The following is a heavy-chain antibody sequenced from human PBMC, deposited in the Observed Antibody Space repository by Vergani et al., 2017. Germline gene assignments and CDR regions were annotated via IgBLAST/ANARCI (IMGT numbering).Heavy chain of an antibody. J-gene: IGHJ4*02. V-gene: IGHV3-23*04. Sequence: VQLVESGGGLVKPGGSLRLSCAASGFTFSSYAMNWVRQAPGKGLEWVSAISGSGGSTYYADSVKGRFTISRDNSKNTLYLQMNSLRAEDTAVYYCAKVVSDCSGGSCRWGQGTLVTVSS. D-gene: IGHD2-15*01. CDR1: GFTFSSYA. CDR3: AKVVSDCSGGSCR. CDR2: ISGSGGST.